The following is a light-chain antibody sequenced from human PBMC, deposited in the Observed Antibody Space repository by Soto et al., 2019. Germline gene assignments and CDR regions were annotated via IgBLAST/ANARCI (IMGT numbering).Light chain of an antibody. CDR2: AAS. J-gene: IGKJ1*01. CDR3: QKYNTVPWA. V-gene: IGKV1-27*01. Sequence: DIQMTQSPSSLSASVGDRVTITCRASQDIKEYVAWYQQKPGKVPKLLIFAASTLQSGVPSRFSGSVSGTDFTLTIGSLQPEDVATYYCQKYNTVPWAFGQGTKVEIK. CDR1: QDIKEY.